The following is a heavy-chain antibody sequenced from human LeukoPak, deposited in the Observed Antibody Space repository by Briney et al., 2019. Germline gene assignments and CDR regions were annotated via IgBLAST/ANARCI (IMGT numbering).Heavy chain of an antibody. CDR1: GFTFGDYA. J-gene: IGHJ4*02. V-gene: IGHV3-49*03. D-gene: IGHD5-18*01. Sequence: GGSLRLSCTASGFTFGDYAMSWFRQAPGKGLEWVGFIRSKAYGGTTEYAASVKGRFTISRDDSKSIAYLQMNSLKTEDTAVYYCTLLGQIGTSRLGYSYGFDYWGQGTLVTVSS. CDR2: IRSKAYGGTT. CDR3: TLLGQIGTSRLGYSYGFDY.